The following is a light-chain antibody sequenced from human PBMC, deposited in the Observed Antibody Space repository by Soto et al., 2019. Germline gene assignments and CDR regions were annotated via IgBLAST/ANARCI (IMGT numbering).Light chain of an antibody. V-gene: IGKV1-5*03. CDR1: QSISGW. CDR2: KAS. Sequence: DIQITQSPSTLSASVGDRVTITCRASQSISGWLAWYQQKPGKAPEVLIYKASSLESGVPSRFSGSGSGTEFTLTISSLQPDDFATYYCQQYKTYWSFGQGTKVESK. CDR3: QQYKTYWS. J-gene: IGKJ1*01.